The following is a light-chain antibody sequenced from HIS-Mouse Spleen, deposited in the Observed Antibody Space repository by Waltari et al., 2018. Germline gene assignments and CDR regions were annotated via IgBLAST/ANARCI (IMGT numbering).Light chain of an antibody. Sequence: DIQMTQSPSTLSASSGDRVTITCRASHGISSWLAWYQQKPGKAPKLLIYKASSLESGVPSRFSGSGSGTEFTLTISSLQPDDFATYYCQQYNSYLFTFGPGTKVDIK. CDR3: QQYNSYLFT. CDR2: KAS. V-gene: IGKV1-5*03. J-gene: IGKJ3*01. CDR1: HGISSW.